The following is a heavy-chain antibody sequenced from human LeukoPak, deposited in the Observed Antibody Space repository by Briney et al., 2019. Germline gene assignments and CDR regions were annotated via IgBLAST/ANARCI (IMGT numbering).Heavy chain of an antibody. CDR3: ARGMDFWSGPFDY. D-gene: IGHD3-3*01. V-gene: IGHV1-69*13. J-gene: IGHJ4*02. Sequence: SVKVPCKASGGTFSNHSITWVRQAPGQGLEWMGGIIPFFGTVNYAQKFQARVTTTAGESTSTAYMELSSLRSEDTAVYYCARGMDFWSGPFDYWGQGTLVTVSS. CDR1: GGTFSNHS. CDR2: IIPFFGTV.